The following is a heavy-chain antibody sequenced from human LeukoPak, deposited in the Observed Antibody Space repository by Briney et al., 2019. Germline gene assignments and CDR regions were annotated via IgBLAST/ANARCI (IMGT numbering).Heavy chain of an antibody. Sequence: ASVKVSCKASGYTFTSYAMDWVRQAPGQGLEWMGWINTNTGNPTYAQGFTGRFVFSLDTSVSTAYLQISSLKAEDTAVYYCARVYEYQLLLAPMDVWGQGTTVTVSS. CDR2: INTNTGNP. CDR3: ARVYEYQLLLAPMDV. J-gene: IGHJ6*02. D-gene: IGHD2-2*01. CDR1: GYTFTSYA. V-gene: IGHV7-4-1*02.